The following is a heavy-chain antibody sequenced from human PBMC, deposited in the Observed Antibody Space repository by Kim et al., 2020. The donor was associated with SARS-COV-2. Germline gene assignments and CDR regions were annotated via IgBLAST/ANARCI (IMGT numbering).Heavy chain of an antibody. D-gene: IGHD5-18*01. CDR2: INHSGST. Sequence: SETLSLTCAVYGGSFSGYYWSWIRQPPGKGLEWIGEINHSGSTNYNPSLKSRVTISVDTSKNQFSLKLSSVTAADTAVYYCASLMTPLWVRPPDAFDIWG. CDR1: GGSFSGYY. J-gene: IGHJ3*02. CDR3: ASLMTPLWVRPPDAFDI. V-gene: IGHV4-34*01.